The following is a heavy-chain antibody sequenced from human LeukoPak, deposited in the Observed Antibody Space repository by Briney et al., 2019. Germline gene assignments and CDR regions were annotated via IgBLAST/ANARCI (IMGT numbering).Heavy chain of an antibody. CDR1: GFTFSSYS. CDR2: ISSSSSSTI. J-gene: IGHJ4*02. CDR3: ARSRRPTVTTTFDY. D-gene: IGHD4-17*01. V-gene: IGHV3-48*01. Sequence: GGSLRLSCAASGFTFSSYSMNWVRQAPGKGLEWVSYISSSSSSTIYYADSVKGRFTISRDNAKNSLYLQMNSLRAEDTAVYYCARSRRPTVTTTFDYWGQGTLVTVSS.